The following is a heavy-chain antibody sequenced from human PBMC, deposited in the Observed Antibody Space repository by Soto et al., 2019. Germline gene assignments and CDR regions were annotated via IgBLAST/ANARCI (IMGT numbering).Heavy chain of an antibody. V-gene: IGHV5-10-1*01. CDR1: GYSFTSYW. J-gene: IGHJ6*02. Sequence: PGESLKISCKGSGYSFTSYWISWVRQMPGKGLEWMGRIDPSDSYTNYSPSFQGHVTISADKSISTAYLQWSSLKASDTAMYYCAREYHPYYYDSKDYYYYYGMDVWGQGTTVTVSS. D-gene: IGHD3-22*01. CDR3: AREYHPYYYDSKDYYYYYGMDV. CDR2: IDPSDSYT.